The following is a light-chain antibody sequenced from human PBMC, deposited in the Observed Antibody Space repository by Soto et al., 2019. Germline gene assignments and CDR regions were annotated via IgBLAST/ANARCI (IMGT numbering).Light chain of an antibody. J-gene: IGKJ4*01. CDR1: QTVRNNY. V-gene: IGKV3-20*01. CDR2: DAS. Sequence: EILFTQSPGTLSLSPGERATLSCRASQTVRNNYLAWYQQKPGQAPRLLIYDASSRATGIPDRFSGGGSGTDFTLTISRLEPEDFAVYYCQQVSSYPLTFGGGTKVDTK. CDR3: QQVSSYPLT.